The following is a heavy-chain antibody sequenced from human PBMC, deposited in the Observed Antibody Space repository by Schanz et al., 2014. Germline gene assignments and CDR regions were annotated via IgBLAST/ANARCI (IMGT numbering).Heavy chain of an antibody. D-gene: IGHD3-22*01. J-gene: IGHJ4*02. CDR3: AKVWGSDYFYPFDY. CDR2: DSGGGGSA. Sequence: EVQLVESGGGLVQPGGSLRLSCAASGFTFNNYDMNWVRLVPGKGLECVSGDSGGGGSAYYADSAKGRFTISRDNSKNPLYLPMSSPSAEDTAVYYCAKVWGSDYFYPFDYWGQGTLVTVSS. V-gene: IGHV3-23*04. CDR1: GFTFNNYD.